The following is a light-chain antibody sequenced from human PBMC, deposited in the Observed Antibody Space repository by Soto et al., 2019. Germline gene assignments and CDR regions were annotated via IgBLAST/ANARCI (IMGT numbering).Light chain of an antibody. Sequence: QSVLTQPPSASGTPGQRVTISCSGTSSNIGNNYVCWYQQLPGTAPKLLIYRNNQRPSGVPDRFSGSKSGTSASLAISGLRSDDEADYYCAAWDDSLSVVVFGGGTQLTVL. CDR2: RNN. CDR3: AAWDDSLSVVV. V-gene: IGLV1-47*01. CDR1: SSNIGNNY. J-gene: IGLJ2*01.